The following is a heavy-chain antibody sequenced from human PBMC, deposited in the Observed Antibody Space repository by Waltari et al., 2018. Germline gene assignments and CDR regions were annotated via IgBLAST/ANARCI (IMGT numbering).Heavy chain of an antibody. CDR2: INPNSGAT. Sequence: QVQLGQSGAEVKKPGASMKVSCKASGYIFPGYYMPWVRQAPGQGLEWMGRINPNSGATNYTQKFQGRVTMTRDKSISTAYMELSRLRSDDTAVYYCAREGPEGLDYGGQGTLVTVSS. CDR1: GYIFPGYY. CDR3: AREGPEGLDY. V-gene: IGHV1-2*06. J-gene: IGHJ4*02.